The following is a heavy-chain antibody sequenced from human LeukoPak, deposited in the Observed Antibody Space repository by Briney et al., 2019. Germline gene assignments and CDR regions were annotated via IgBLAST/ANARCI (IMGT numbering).Heavy chain of an antibody. D-gene: IGHD3-22*01. CDR2: IRSKADSYAT. Sequence: GGSLKLSCAASGFTFSGSAMNWVRQASGKGLEWVGRIRSKADSYATAYAASVKGRFTISRDDSKNTAYLQMNSLRAEDTAVYYCARCPVSYDSSARWFDPWGQGTLVTVSS. J-gene: IGHJ5*02. V-gene: IGHV3-73*01. CDR3: ARCPVSYDSSARWFDP. CDR1: GFTFSGSA.